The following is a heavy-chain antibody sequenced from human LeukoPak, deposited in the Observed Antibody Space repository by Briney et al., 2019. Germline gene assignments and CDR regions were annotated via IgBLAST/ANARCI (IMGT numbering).Heavy chain of an antibody. CDR3: ARLSPDYYYYGVDV. CDR1: GGSISSYS. V-gene: IGHV4-59*08. Sequence: SETLSLTCTVSGGSISSYSWSWIRQPPGKGLEWIGYIYYSGSTNYNPSLNSRVTISVDTSKSQFSLRLSPVTAADTAVYYCARLSPDYYYYGVDVWGQGTTVTVSS. CDR2: IYYSGST. J-gene: IGHJ6*02.